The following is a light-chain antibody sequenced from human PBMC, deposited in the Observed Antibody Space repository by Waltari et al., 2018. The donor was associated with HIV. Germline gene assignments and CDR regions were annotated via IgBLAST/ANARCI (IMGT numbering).Light chain of an antibody. J-gene: IGLJ2*01. CDR2: GVN. CDR1: TRDIGIYDL. CDR3: SSYTDSDSLL. Sequence: QSALTQPASVSGSPGQSITISCTGATRDIGIYDLVSWYQKYPYNAPRLIMSGVNPRPSGISNRFSGSKSGNTASLTISALQGDDEADYYCSSYTDSDSLLFGGGTKLTAL. V-gene: IGLV2-14*01.